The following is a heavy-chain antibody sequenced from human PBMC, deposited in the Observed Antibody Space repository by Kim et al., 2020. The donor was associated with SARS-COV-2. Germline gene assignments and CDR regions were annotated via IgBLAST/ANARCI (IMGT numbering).Heavy chain of an antibody. CDR3: MRYGRNYGAVH. Sequence: GGSLRLSCSASGFIFSDYAIHWVRRAPGMGLQYVSATTRDGDGSFYADSVKDRFTIFRDNSKSTLFLQMSGLRIEDTAIYYCMRYGRNYGAVHWGQGTLVTVS. D-gene: IGHD1-7*01. V-gene: IGHV3-64D*06. CDR2: TTRDGDGS. CDR1: GFIFSDYA. J-gene: IGHJ4*02.